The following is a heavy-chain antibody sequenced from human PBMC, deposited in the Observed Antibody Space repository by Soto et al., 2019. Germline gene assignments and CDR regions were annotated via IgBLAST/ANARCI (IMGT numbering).Heavy chain of an antibody. CDR2: SVANSGNT. Sequence: VQLVQSGAEVTKAGASVKVSCKTSGYPFSTYGLSWVRQAPGQGLEWMGWSVANSGNTIYAQKFQGRVTMYTDRSTKPANRELRGLTSGAAAFNYCARVTGCGSGNTLFDHWGQGPLFTVS. CDR1: GYPFSTYG. CDR3: ARVTGCGSGNTLFDH. J-gene: IGHJ4*02. V-gene: IGHV1-18*01. D-gene: IGHD3-10*01.